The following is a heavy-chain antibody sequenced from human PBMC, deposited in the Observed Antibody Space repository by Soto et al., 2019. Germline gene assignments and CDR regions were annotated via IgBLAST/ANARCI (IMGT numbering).Heavy chain of an antibody. CDR1: GDSIRGYHYY. CDR3: AHGSRSAWIDK. J-gene: IGHJ4*02. Sequence: SETLSLTCSVSGDSIRGYHYYWGWIRQAPGKGLEWVGSVYFSGGNSYYNPSLKSRVTISVDTSYNNFFLKLNFVTAADTAVSFGAHGSRSAWIDKWGQGPWLTVCS. V-gene: IGHV4-39*01. D-gene: IGHD1-1*01. CDR2: VYFSGGNS.